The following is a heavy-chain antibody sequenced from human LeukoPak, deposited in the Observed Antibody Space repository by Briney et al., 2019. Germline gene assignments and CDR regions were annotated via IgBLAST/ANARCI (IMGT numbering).Heavy chain of an antibody. CDR2: IYSSGSN. CDR1: GGSISSYY. Sequence: SETLSLTCTVSGGSISSYYWSWIRQPAGKGLEWIGRIYSSGSNKHNPSLRSRVTMSVDTSKNQFSLKLSSVTAADTAVYYCARDTIAVAGNNWFDPWGQGTLVTVSS. J-gene: IGHJ5*02. V-gene: IGHV4-4*07. D-gene: IGHD6-19*01. CDR3: ARDTIAVAGNNWFDP.